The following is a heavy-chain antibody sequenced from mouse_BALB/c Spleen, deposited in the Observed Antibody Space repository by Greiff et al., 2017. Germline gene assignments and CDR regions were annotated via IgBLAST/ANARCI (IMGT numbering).Heavy chain of an antibody. D-gene: IGHD2-14*01. J-gene: IGHJ3*01. V-gene: IGHV5-6-5*01. CDR2: ISSGGST. Sequence: EVQVVESGGDLVKPGGSLKLSCAASGFTFSSYGMSWVRQTPEKRLEWVASISSGGSTYYPDSVKGRFTISRDNARNILYLQMSSLRSEDTAMYYCARERYSFAYWGQGTLVTVSA. CDR3: ARERYSFAY. CDR1: GFTFSSYG.